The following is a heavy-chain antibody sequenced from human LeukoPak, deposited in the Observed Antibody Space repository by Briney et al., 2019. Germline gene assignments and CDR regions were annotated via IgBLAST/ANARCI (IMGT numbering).Heavy chain of an antibody. CDR1: GASIRNYY. J-gene: IGHJ5*02. CDR3: ARRYSSSWYVGFFDP. D-gene: IGHD6-13*01. CDR2: IYYSGST. Sequence: SETLSLTCTASGASIRNYYWSWIRQSPGKGLEWIGYIYYSGSTNYNPSLESRVAMSVDTSKNQFSLRLSSVTAADTAIYYCARRYSSSWYVGFFDPWGQGTLVTVSS. V-gene: IGHV4-59*08.